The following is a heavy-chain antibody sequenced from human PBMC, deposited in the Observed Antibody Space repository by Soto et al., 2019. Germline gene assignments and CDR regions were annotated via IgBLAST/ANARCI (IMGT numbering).Heavy chain of an antibody. CDR2: AYYRSKWFK. Sequence: SQTLSLTRAISGDSVSGNSAAWNWIRQSPSRGLEWLGRAYYRSKWFKDYAESVKSRIIFNPDTAKNQVSLQLNSVTAEDTAVYYCAREGGSQPYYDILTGQDGQAFDYWGQGTLVTVSS. J-gene: IGHJ4*02. CDR1: GDSVSGNSAA. CDR3: AREGGSQPYYDILTGQDGQAFDY. D-gene: IGHD3-9*01. V-gene: IGHV6-1*01.